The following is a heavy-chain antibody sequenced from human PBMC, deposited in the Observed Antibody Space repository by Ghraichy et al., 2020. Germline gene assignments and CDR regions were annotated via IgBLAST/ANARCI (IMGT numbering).Heavy chain of an antibody. Sequence: GGSLRLSCAASGFTFSRYGMHWVRQAPGKGLEWVAVISYDGSKKNYADSVKGRFTISRDSSKNTLYVQMNSLRAEDTAVYYCAKERDTSGYYSFRGDYYGMDVWGQGTTVTVSS. CDR2: ISYDGSKK. CDR3: AKERDTSGYYSFRGDYYGMDV. CDR1: GFTFSRYG. V-gene: IGHV3-30*18. D-gene: IGHD3-22*01. J-gene: IGHJ6*02.